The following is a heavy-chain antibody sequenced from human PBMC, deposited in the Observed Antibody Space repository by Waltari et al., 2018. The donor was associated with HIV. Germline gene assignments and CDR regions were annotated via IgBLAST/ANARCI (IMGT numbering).Heavy chain of an antibody. J-gene: IGHJ5*02. CDR2: ISSSGNFK. D-gene: IGHD6-6*01. V-gene: IGHV3-21*02. Sequence: EVQLVESGGGPVKPGGSLSLSCVTFGFISTTYSMHWVRQAPGKGPEWVSSISSSGNFKHYADSVKGRFTISRDNAENSLYLQMNGLRAEDTAIYYCARDSRGSTWSLNWFDPWGQGTLVTVSS. CDR3: ARDSRGSTWSLNWFDP. CDR1: GFISTTYS.